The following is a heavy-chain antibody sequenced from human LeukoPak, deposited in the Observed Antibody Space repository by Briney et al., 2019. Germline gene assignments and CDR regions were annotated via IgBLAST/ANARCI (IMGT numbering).Heavy chain of an antibody. D-gene: IGHD6-6*01. J-gene: IGHJ2*01. V-gene: IGHV3-13*01. CDR1: GFTFSSYD. CDR3: ARPYSSSKWRYFDL. Sequence: PGGSLRLSCAASGFTFSSYDMHWVRQATGKGLEWVSAIGTAGDTYYPGSVKGRFTISRENAKNSLYLQMNSLRAGDTAVYYCARPYSSSKWRYFDLWGRGTLVTVSS. CDR2: IGTAGDT.